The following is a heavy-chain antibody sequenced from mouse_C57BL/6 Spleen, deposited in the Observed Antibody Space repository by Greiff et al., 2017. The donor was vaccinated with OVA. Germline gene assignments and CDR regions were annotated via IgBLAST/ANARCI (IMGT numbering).Heavy chain of an antibody. J-gene: IGHJ1*03. CDR3: TTSHYYGSSSGYFDV. D-gene: IGHD1-1*01. Sequence: VQLQQSGAELVRPGASVKLSCTASGFNIKDYYMHWVKQRPEQGLEWIGRIDPEDGDTEYAPKFQGKATMTADTSSNTAYLQLSSLTSEDTAVYYCTTSHYYGSSSGYFDVWGTGTTVTVSS. V-gene: IGHV14-1*01. CDR1: GFNIKDYY. CDR2: IDPEDGDT.